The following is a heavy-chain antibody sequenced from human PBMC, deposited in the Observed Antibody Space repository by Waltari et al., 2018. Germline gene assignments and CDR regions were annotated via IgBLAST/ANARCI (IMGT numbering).Heavy chain of an antibody. Sequence: EVQLVESGGGLVQPGGSLRRSCAAPGCTFISHAMRWARRAPGKGLGWVSAISGRGGSTYYADSVKGRFTISRDNSKNTLYLQMNSLRAEDTAVYYCAKSSGAAAGTFDYWGQGTLVTVSS. D-gene: IGHD6-13*01. CDR3: AKSSGAAAGTFDY. CDR2: ISGRGGST. J-gene: IGHJ4*02. CDR1: GCTFISHA. V-gene: IGHV3-23*04.